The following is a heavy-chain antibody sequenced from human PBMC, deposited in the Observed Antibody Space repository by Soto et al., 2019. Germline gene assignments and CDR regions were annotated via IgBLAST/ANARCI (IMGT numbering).Heavy chain of an antibody. V-gene: IGHV2-5*02. CDR3: AHRRAYCSGGSCYSIWFDP. CDR2: IYWDDDK. D-gene: IGHD2-15*01. Sequence: QISLKESGPTLVKPTQTLTLTCTFSGFSLSTSGVGVGWIRQPPGKALEWLALIYWDDDKRYSPSLKSRLTITKDTSKSQVVLIMTNMDPVDTATYYCAHRRAYCSGGSCYSIWFDPWGQGTLVTVSS. CDR1: GFSLSTSGVG. J-gene: IGHJ5*02.